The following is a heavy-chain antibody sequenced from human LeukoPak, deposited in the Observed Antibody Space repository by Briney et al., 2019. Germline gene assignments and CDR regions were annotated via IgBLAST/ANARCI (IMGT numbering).Heavy chain of an antibody. D-gene: IGHD3-3*01. J-gene: IGHJ3*02. V-gene: IGHV4-59*08. CDR1: GGSISSYY. Sequence: TSETLSLTCTVSGGSISSYYWSWIRQPPGKGLEWIGYVYYSGSTNYNPSLKSRVTISVDTSKNQFSLKLSSVTAADTAVYYCARFHDFWSGYFSAGSAFDICGQGTMVTVSS. CDR2: VYYSGST. CDR3: ARFHDFWSGYFSAGSAFDI.